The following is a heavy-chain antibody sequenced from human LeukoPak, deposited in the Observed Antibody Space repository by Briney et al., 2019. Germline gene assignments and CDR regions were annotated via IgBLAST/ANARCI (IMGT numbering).Heavy chain of an antibody. Sequence: GGSLRLSCAASGFTFSSYSMTWVRQAPRKGLEWVSYISSGSSTIYYADSVKGRFTISRDNAKNSLYLQMNSLRAEDTAVYYCARDDYVWGRPYYYYYMDVWGKGSTVTVSS. D-gene: IGHD3-16*01. CDR2: ISSGSSTI. CDR3: ARDDYVWGRPYYYYYMDV. J-gene: IGHJ6*03. V-gene: IGHV3-48*01. CDR1: GFTFSSYS.